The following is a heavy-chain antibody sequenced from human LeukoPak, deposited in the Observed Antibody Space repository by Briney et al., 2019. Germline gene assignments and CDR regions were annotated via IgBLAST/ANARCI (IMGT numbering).Heavy chain of an antibody. CDR3: AREATFWSGYYLYNWFDP. D-gene: IGHD3-3*01. J-gene: IGHJ5*02. CDR1: GFTFSSYW. Sequence: GGSLRLSCAASGFTFSSYWMSWVRQAPGKGLEWVANMKQDGSEKYYVDSVKGRFTISRDNAKNPLYLQMNSLRAEDTAVYYCAREATFWSGYYLYNWFDPWGQGTLVTVSS. V-gene: IGHV3-7*01. CDR2: MKQDGSEK.